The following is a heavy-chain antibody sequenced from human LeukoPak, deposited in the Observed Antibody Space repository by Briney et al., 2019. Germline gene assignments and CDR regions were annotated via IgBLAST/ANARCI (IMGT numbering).Heavy chain of an antibody. CDR2: IYSVGTT. CDR1: DFSVGSNY. V-gene: IGHV3-53*01. CDR3: AFNWIGLLSGYFDH. D-gene: IGHD1-26*01. Sequence: PGGSLRLSCAASDFSVGSNYMTWVRQAPGKGLEWVSLIYSVGTTFYADSVKGRFTISRDTSKNTLYLQMNSLRAEDTAVYYCAFNWIGLLSGYFDHWGQGTLVPVSS. J-gene: IGHJ4*02.